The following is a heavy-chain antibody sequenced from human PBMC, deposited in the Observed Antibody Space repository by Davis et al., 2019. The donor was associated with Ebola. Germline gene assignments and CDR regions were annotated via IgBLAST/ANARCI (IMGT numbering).Heavy chain of an antibody. CDR2: ISSSSSYI. Sequence: GESLKISCAASGFTFSSYSMNWVRQAPGKGLEWVSSISSSSSYIYYADSVKGRFTISRDNAKNSLYLQMNSLRAEDTAVYYCARDLVPAAKRDFQHWGQGTLVTVSS. D-gene: IGHD2-2*01. J-gene: IGHJ1*01. V-gene: IGHV3-21*01. CDR3: ARDLVPAAKRDFQH. CDR1: GFTFSSYS.